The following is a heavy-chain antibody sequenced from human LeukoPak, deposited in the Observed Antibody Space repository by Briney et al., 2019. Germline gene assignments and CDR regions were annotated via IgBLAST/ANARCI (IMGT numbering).Heavy chain of an antibody. V-gene: IGHV4-59*01. CDR1: GGSISSYY. J-gene: IGHJ5*02. D-gene: IGHD2-2*01. CDR3: ARLSYCSSTSCKNNWFDP. Sequence: PSETLSLTCTVSGGSISSYYWSWIRQPPGKGLEWIGYIYYSGSTNYNPSLKSRVTISVDTSKNQFSLKLSSVTAADTAVYYCARLSYCSSTSCKNNWFDPWGQGTLVTVSS. CDR2: IYYSGST.